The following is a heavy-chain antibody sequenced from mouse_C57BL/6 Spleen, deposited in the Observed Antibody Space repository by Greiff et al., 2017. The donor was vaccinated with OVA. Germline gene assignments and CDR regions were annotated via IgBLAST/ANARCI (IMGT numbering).Heavy chain of an antibody. V-gene: IGHV1-82*01. D-gene: IGHD1-1*01. J-gene: IGHJ4*01. CDR3: ARDITTVIEDAMDD. CDR1: GYAFSSSW. CDR2: IYPGDGDT. Sequence: VKLVESGPELVKPGASVKISCKASGYAFSSSWMNWVKQRPGKGLEWIGRIYPGDGDTNYNGKFKGKATLTADKSSSTAYMQLSSLTAEDSAVYCCARDITTVIEDAMDDWGQGTSVTVSS.